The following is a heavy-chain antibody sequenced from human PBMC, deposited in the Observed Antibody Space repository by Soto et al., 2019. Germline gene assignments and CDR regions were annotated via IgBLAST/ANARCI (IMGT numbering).Heavy chain of an antibody. CDR3: ARGNVVAIDY. D-gene: IGHD2-21*01. V-gene: IGHV4-39*07. CDR2: IYHSGST. Sequence: SETLSLTCTVSGVSISTSNLYWGWIRQPPGKGLEWIGYIYHSGSTYYNPSLKSRVTISVDRSKNQFSLKLSSVTAADTAVYYCARGNVVAIDYWGQGTLVTVS. J-gene: IGHJ4*02. CDR1: GVSISTSNLY.